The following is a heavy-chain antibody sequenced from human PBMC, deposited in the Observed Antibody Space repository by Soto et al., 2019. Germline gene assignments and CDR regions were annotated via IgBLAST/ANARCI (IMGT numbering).Heavy chain of an antibody. D-gene: IGHD6-19*01. CDR1: GFTFSTSW. CDR2: INSDASTT. Sequence: EVQLVESGGGLVQPGGSLRLSCAASGFTFSTSWMHWVRQAAGKGLVWVSRINSDASTTNYADSVKGRFTISRDNANNTLYLQMDSLTAEDTAVYYCARGPSGWFGYDYWGQGTLVTVSS. J-gene: IGHJ4*02. CDR3: ARGPSGWFGYDY. V-gene: IGHV3-74*01.